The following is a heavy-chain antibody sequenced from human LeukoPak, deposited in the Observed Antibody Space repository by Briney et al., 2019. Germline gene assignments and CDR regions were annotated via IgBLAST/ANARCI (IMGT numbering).Heavy chain of an antibody. J-gene: IGHJ5*02. CDR3: ARGGQLNWFDP. D-gene: IGHD5-18*01. Sequence: PSETLSLTCTVSGDSISSSYWSWIRQPPGKGLEWIGYISYSGSTSSNPSLRSRVTISVDTSKNQFSLRLNSVTAADTAMYYCARGGQLNWFDPWGQGTLVTVSS. CDR2: ISYSGST. CDR1: GDSISSSY. V-gene: IGHV4-59*01.